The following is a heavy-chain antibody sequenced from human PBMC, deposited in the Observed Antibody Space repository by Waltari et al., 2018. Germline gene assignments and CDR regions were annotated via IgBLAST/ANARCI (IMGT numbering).Heavy chain of an antibody. D-gene: IGHD2-2*01. CDR1: GFTVSSNY. CDR2: SYSGGDT. V-gene: IGHV3-66*02. J-gene: IGHJ4*02. Sequence: EVQVVESGGGLFQPGGSLRLSCAASGFTVSSNYMYWVRQAPGKGLEWVSVSYSGGDTYYADSVKGRCTMTRDNSENTLFLQMNSLRPEDTAVYYCARSKGVVPAAIYNWGQGTLVTVSS. CDR3: ARSKGVVPAAIYN.